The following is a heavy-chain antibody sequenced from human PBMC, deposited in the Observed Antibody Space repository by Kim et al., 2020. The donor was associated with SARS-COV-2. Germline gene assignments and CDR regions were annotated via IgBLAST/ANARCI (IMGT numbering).Heavy chain of an antibody. CDR1: GGSISSSSYY. Sequence: SETLSLTCTVSGGSISSSSYYWGWIRQPPGKGLEWIGSIYYSGSTYYNPSLKSRVTISVDTSKNQFSLKLSSVTAADTAVYYCARRSPHYYDSSGYYWSDYFDYWGQGTLVTVSS. CDR2: IYYSGST. CDR3: ARRSPHYYDSSGYYWSDYFDY. D-gene: IGHD3-22*01. J-gene: IGHJ4*02. V-gene: IGHV4-39*01.